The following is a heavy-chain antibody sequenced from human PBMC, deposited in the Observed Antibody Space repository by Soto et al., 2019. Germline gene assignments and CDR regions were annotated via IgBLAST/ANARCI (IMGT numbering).Heavy chain of an antibody. J-gene: IGHJ6*02. CDR2: IIPIFGTA. V-gene: IGHV1-69*13. Sequence: SVKVSCKASGGTFSSYAISWVRQAPGQGLEWTGGIIPIFGTANYAQKFQGRVTITADESTSTAYMELSSLRSEDTAVYYCAREGYCISTSCPDRGTDYYYGMDVWGQGTTVTVSS. CDR3: AREGYCISTSCPDRGTDYYYGMDV. CDR1: GGTFSSYA. D-gene: IGHD2-2*01.